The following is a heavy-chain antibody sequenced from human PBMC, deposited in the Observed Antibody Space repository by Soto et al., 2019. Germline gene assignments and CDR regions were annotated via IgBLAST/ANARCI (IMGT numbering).Heavy chain of an antibody. D-gene: IGHD3-22*01. J-gene: IGHJ4*02. Sequence: SDTLSLTCAVSGGSISSANWWSWVRQPPGKGLEWIGEMYPSGSTNYNPSLKSRVTISVDKSKNQFSLKLRSVTAADTAVYYCARVVDSSGYYQFDSWGQGTVVTVS. CDR1: GGSISSANW. CDR3: ARVVDSSGYYQFDS. V-gene: IGHV4-4*02. CDR2: MYPSGST.